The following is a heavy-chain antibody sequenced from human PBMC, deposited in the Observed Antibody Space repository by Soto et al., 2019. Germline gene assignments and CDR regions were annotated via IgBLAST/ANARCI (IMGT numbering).Heavy chain of an antibody. CDR2: INAGNGNT. V-gene: IGHV1-3*05. D-gene: IGHD3-22*01. CDR1: GYTFTSYS. CDR3: ARVGYYYDSSGHMDSYFAY. J-gene: IGHJ4*02. Sequence: QVQFVQSGAEEKKPGASVKVSCKASGYTFTSYSMHWVRQAPGQRLEWMGWINAGNGNTKSSQKFQGRVTITRDTSASTAYMELSSLRSEDTAVYYCARVGYYYDSSGHMDSYFAYWGQGTLVTVSS.